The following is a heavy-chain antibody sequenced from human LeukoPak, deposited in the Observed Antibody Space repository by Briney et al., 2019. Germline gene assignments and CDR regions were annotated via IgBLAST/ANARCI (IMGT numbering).Heavy chain of an antibody. V-gene: IGHV4-59*01. J-gene: IGHJ6*02. CDR2: IYYSGST. D-gene: IGHD3-10*01. CDR3: ARWPREGYGSGSYYYYYGMDV. CDR1: GGSISSYY. Sequence: SETLSLTCTVSGGSISSYYWSWIRQPPGKGLEWIGYIYYSGSTNYNPSLKSRVTISVDTSKNQFSLKLSSVTAADTAAYYCARWPREGYGSGSYYYYYGMDVWGQGTTVTVSS.